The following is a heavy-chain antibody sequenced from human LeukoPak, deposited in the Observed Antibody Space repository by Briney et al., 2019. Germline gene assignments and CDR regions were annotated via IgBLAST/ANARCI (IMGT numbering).Heavy chain of an antibody. CDR1: GFTFGSYG. CDR2: IWYDGSNK. Sequence: PGRSLRLSCAASGFTFGSYGMHWVRQAPGKGLEWVAVIWYDGSNKYYADSVKGRFTISRDNSKNTLYLQMNSLRAEDTAVYYCARDLRTMVRGVITGGFDYWGQGTLVTVSS. J-gene: IGHJ4*02. D-gene: IGHD3-10*01. CDR3: ARDLRTMVRGVITGGFDY. V-gene: IGHV3-33*01.